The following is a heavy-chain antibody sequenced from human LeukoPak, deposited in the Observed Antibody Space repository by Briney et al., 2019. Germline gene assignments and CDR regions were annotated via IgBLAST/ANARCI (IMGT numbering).Heavy chain of an antibody. Sequence: VGSLRLSCAASGFTFNIYPMHWVRQAPGEGPEWVAVTLYDGSSTDYADSVKGRFTMSRDNAKNTLYLQMNSLRPEDTGIYYCARGNVAVARNLIDFWGQGTLVTVSS. CDR3: ARGNVAVARNLIDF. CDR1: GFTFNIYP. D-gene: IGHD6-19*01. J-gene: IGHJ4*02. V-gene: IGHV3-30*04. CDR2: TLYDGSST.